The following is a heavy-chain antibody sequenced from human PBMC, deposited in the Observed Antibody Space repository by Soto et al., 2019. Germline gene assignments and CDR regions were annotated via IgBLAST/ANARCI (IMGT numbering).Heavy chain of an antibody. V-gene: IGHV3-33*08. CDR3: ARGPLIAARDYFDY. J-gene: IGHJ4*02. CDR2: IWYDGSNK. CDR1: GFTFSSYG. Sequence: GGSLRLSCAASGFTFSSYGMHWVRQAPGKGLEWVAVIWYDGSNKYYADSVKGRFTISRDNSKNTLYLQMNSLRAEDTAVYYCARGPLIAARDYFDYWGQGTLVTVSS. D-gene: IGHD6-6*01.